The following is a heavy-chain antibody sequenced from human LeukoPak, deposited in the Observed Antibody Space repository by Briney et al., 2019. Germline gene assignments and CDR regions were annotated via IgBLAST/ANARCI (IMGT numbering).Heavy chain of an antibody. Sequence: GGSLRLSCAAFGFTFSSYSMNWVRQAPGKGLEWVSSISSSSSYIYYADSVKGRFTISRDNAKNSLYLRMNSLRAEDTAVYYCAKTVVVPAAVYDYVWGSYRYPFDYWGQGTLVTVSS. V-gene: IGHV3-21*01. J-gene: IGHJ4*02. CDR2: ISSSSSYI. CDR3: AKTVVVPAAVYDYVWGSYRYPFDY. CDR1: GFTFSSYS. D-gene: IGHD3-16*02.